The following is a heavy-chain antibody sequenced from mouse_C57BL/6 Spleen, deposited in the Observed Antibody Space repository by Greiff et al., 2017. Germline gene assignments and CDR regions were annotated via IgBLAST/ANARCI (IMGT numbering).Heavy chain of an antibody. J-gene: IGHJ4*01. D-gene: IGHD2-3*01. V-gene: IGHV5-9-1*02. CDR3: TRVRYDGYYVDYAMDY. Sequence: DVQLVESGEGLVKPGGSLKLSCAASGFTFSSYAMSWVRQTPEKRLEWVAYISSGGDYIYYADTVKGRFTISRDNARNTLYLQMSSLKSEDTAMYYCTRVRYDGYYVDYAMDYWGQGTSVTVSS. CDR1: GFTFSSYA. CDR2: ISSGGDYI.